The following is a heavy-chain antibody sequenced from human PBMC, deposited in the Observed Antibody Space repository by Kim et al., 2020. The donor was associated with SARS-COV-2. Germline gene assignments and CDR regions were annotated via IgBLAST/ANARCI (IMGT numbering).Heavy chain of an antibody. Sequence: GGSLRLSCAASGFTFSSYEMNWVRQAPGKGLEWVSYISSSGSTIYYADSVKGRFTISRDNAKNSLYLQMNSLRAEDTAVYYCALTYYYDSSGYYWTTGSGFDPWGQGTLVTVSS. CDR3: ALTYYYDSSGYYWTTGSGFDP. D-gene: IGHD3-22*01. V-gene: IGHV3-48*03. CDR2: ISSSGSTI. CDR1: GFTFSSYE. J-gene: IGHJ5*02.